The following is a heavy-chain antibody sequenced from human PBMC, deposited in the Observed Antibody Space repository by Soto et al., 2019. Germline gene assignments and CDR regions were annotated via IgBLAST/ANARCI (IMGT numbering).Heavy chain of an antibody. V-gene: IGHV3-30*14. CDR2: ISYDGTYK. Sequence: LSLTCTVSGGSISSGDYYWNWVRQAPGKGLEWVAFISYDGTYKYYADSVRGRFTVYRDNSKSTLFLQMNSLKFEDTAVYVCANEVDVAFSSLQYGMDVWGQGTTVTVSS. CDR3: ANEVDVAFSSLQYGMDV. D-gene: IGHD5-12*01. CDR1: GGSISSGD. J-gene: IGHJ6*02.